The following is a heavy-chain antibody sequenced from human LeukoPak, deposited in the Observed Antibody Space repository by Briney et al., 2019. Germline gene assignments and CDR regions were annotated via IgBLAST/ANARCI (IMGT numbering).Heavy chain of an antibody. Sequence: GGSLRLSCAASGFTVSSNYMSWVRQAPGKGLEWVSVIYSGGSTYYADSVKGRFTISRDNSKNTLYLQMNSLRAEDTAVYYCAKGGGWYFYYFDYWGQGTLVTVSS. CDR2: IYSGGST. J-gene: IGHJ4*02. D-gene: IGHD6-19*01. CDR3: AKGGGWYFYYFDY. CDR1: GFTVSSNY. V-gene: IGHV3-53*01.